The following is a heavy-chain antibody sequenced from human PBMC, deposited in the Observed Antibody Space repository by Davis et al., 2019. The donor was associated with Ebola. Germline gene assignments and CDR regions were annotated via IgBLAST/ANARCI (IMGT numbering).Heavy chain of an antibody. CDR1: GGSFSDYY. Sequence: LSLTCAVYGGSFSDYYMSWIRQAPGKGLEWVSYISSSGSTIYYADSVKGRFTISRDNAKNSLYLQMNSLRAEDTAVYYCAREVGIAVAGTRIPPSWGQGTLVTVSS. D-gene: IGHD6-19*01. CDR3: AREVGIAVAGTRIPPS. V-gene: IGHV3-11*01. J-gene: IGHJ5*02. CDR2: ISSSGSTI.